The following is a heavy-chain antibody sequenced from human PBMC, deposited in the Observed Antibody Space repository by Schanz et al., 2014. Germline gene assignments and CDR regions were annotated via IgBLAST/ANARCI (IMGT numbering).Heavy chain of an antibody. CDR1: GFSISDAW. J-gene: IGHJ4*02. V-gene: IGHV3-66*01. CDR2: IYRGGET. CDR3: ATQVGGPGNDH. Sequence: EVQLVESGGGLVKPGGSLTLSCAASGFSISDAWTHWVRQAPGKGLEWVSVIYRGGETHHADSVKGRFIISRDNSRNTVYLQMNSLRAEDTAMYYCATQVGGPGNDHWGQGTLVTVS. D-gene: IGHD2-15*01.